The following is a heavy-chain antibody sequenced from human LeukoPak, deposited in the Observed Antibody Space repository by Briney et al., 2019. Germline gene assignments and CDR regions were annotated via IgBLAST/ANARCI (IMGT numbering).Heavy chain of an antibody. V-gene: IGHV3-48*02. CDR2: ISSTSSNI. J-gene: IGHJ4*02. D-gene: IGHD5-18*01. CDR3: ARSTAGYGY. CDR1: GFTFSSYN. Sequence: GGSLRLSCAAPGFTFSSYNMNWVRQAPGKGLEWVSFISSTSSNIYYADSVKGRFTTSRDNAKNSLYLQMNSLRDEDTAVYYCARSTAGYGYWGQGTLVTVSS.